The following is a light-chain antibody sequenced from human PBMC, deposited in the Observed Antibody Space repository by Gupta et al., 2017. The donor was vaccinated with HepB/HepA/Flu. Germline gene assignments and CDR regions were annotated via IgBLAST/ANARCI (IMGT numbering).Light chain of an antibody. CDR2: SAS. V-gene: IGKV3-20*01. Sequence: TQSPGTLSLSPGERATLSCRASQSVSSSFLAWYQQKPGLAPRLLIYSASSRATGIPDRFSGSGSGTDFTLTISRLETEDFAVYYCQQFGSSSWTFGQGTKVEIK. CDR3: QQFGSSSWT. CDR1: QSVSSSF. J-gene: IGKJ1*01.